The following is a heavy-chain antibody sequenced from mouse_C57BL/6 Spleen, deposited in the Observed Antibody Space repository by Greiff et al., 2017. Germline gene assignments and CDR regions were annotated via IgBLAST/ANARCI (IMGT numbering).Heavy chain of an antibody. CDR1: GYAFSSSW. D-gene: IGHD1-1*01. J-gene: IGHJ2*01. V-gene: IGHV1-82*01. CDR2: IYPGDGDT. Sequence: VQLQQSGPELVKPGASVKISCKASGYAFSSSWMNWVKQRPGKGLEWIGRIYPGDGDTNYNGKFKGKATLTAAKSSSTAYMQLSSLTSEDSAVYFCARFDYYGSLFDYWGQGTTLTVSS. CDR3: ARFDYYGSLFDY.